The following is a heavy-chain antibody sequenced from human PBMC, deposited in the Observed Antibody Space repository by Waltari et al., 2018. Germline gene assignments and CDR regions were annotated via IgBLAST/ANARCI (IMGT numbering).Heavy chain of an antibody. V-gene: IGHV3-11*04. CDR3: ARDVSVIGGMDV. CDR1: GYSISSGYY. J-gene: IGHJ6*02. Sequence: QVQLQESGPGLVKPSETLSLTCAVSGYSISSGYYWGWIRQPPGKGLEWVSYISSSGSTIYYADSVKGRFTISRDNAKNSLYLQMNSLRAEDTAVYYCARDVSVIGGMDVWGQGTTVTVSS. D-gene: IGHD2-21*01. CDR2: ISSSGSTI.